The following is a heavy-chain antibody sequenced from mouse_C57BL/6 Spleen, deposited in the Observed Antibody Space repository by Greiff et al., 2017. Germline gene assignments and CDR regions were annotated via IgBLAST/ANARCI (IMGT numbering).Heavy chain of an antibody. CDR2: ICPGSGST. V-gene: IGHV1-56*01. D-gene: IGHD3-2*02. Sequence: QVQLKESGPELVRPGASVKISCKAPGYTFTSHWMQWVRQRPGQGLEWIGEICPGSGSTSYNEKFKGKDTLTVDPSYSTAYMQLSSLSSEDSAVYFCSTGLPGGFAYWGQGTLVTVAA. J-gene: IGHJ3*01. CDR1: GYTFTSHW. CDR3: STGLPGGFAY.